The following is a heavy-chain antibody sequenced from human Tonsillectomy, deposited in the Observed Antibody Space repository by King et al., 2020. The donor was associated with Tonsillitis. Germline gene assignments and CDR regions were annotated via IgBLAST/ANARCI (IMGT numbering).Heavy chain of an antibody. CDR3: AKDLYDSSGPGY. Sequence: QLVQSGGVVVQPGGSLRLSCAASGFTFDDYAMHWVRQAPGKGLEWVSLISWDGGSTYYADSVKGRFTISRDNSKNSLYLQMNSLRAEDTALYYCAKDLYDSSGPGYWGQGTLVTVSS. J-gene: IGHJ4*02. CDR1: GFTFDDYA. V-gene: IGHV3-43D*03. CDR2: ISWDGGST. D-gene: IGHD3-22*01.